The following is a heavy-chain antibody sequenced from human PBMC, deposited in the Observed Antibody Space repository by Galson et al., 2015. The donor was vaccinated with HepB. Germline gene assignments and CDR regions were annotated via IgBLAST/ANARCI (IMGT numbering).Heavy chain of an antibody. J-gene: IGHJ4*02. V-gene: IGHV3-74*01. Sequence: SLRLSCAASGFTFSWYWMHWVRQVPGKGLVWVARINNDGSYTNYADSAKGRFTISRDNAKNTLYLQMNRPSAEDTALYYCARTRGAKASIFDYWGQGTLSTVSS. CDR2: INNDGSYT. D-gene: IGHD1-26*01. CDR1: GFTFSWYW. CDR3: ARTRGAKASIFDY.